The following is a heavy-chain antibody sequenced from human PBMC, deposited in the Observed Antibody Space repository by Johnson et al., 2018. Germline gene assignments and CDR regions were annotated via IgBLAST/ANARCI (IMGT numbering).Heavy chain of an antibody. Sequence: QVQLVESGGGLIQPGVSLRLSCAGSGIIVSVQYMSWVRQAPGKGPVWVSTLEGGSGGTYYADSVKGRFPISRDNAKNSLYLKMNSLRDEETAVYYCARFWGGAFEIWGQGTMVTVSS. CDR2: LEGGSGGT. CDR1: GIIVSVQY. J-gene: IGHJ3*02. D-gene: IGHD3-16*01. V-gene: IGHV3-11*06. CDR3: ARFWGGAFEI.